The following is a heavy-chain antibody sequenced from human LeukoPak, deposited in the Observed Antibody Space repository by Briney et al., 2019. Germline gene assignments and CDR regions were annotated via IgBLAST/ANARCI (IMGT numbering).Heavy chain of an antibody. CDR2: IYSGGST. J-gene: IGHJ5*01. V-gene: IGHV3-66*01. CDR1: GFTVSSNY. CDR3: AKEVYSSSWYDC. D-gene: IGHD6-13*01. Sequence: PGGSLRLSCAASGFTVSSNYMSWVRQAPGKGLEWVSVIYSGGSTYYADSVKGRFTISRDNSKNTLYLQMNSLRAEDTAVYYCAKEVYSSSWYDCWGQGTLVTVSS.